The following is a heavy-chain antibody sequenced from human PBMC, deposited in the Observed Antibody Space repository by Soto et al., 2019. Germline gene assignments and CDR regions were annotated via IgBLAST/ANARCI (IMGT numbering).Heavy chain of an antibody. Sequence: PSETLSLTCTVSGGSISNYYWSWIRQPPGKGLEWIASIHYSGRTNYNPSLKSRVTVSVDTSKNQFSLKLSSVTAADTAVYYCAGRTGWYWFDPWGQGTLVTVSS. J-gene: IGHJ5*02. D-gene: IGHD1-1*01. V-gene: IGHV4-59*08. CDR1: GGSISNYY. CDR2: IHYSGRT. CDR3: AGRTGWYWFDP.